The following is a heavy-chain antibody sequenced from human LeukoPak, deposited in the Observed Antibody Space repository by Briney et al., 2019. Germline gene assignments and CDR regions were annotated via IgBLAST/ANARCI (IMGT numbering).Heavy chain of an antibody. J-gene: IGHJ5*02. D-gene: IGHD3-9*01. CDR3: AKGKAYDNLDWFDP. CDR2: ITGYGADK. V-gene: IGHV3-23*01. CDR1: GLTFSSYA. Sequence: GGSLRLSCGASGLTFSSYAMTWVRQPPGRGLEGVSSITGYGADKFYADSVKGRLTTSRDNSRNTVSLQMNSLRAEDTAIYYCAKGKAYDNLDWFDPGGQGTLVTVSS.